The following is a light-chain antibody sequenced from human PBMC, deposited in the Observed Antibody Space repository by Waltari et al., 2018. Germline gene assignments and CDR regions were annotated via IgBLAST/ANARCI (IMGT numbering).Light chain of an antibody. CDR2: GVS. CDR3: QQYDNWPPLT. CDR1: QSFRSN. V-gene: IGKV3-15*01. J-gene: IGKJ5*01. Sequence: EIVMTQSPATLSVSPGERATLPCRASQSFRSNYLAWYQQKPGQAPRLLIYGVSTRATCIPARFSGSGFGTEFTLTISSVQAEDFAVYYCQQYDNWPPLTFGQGTRLEIK.